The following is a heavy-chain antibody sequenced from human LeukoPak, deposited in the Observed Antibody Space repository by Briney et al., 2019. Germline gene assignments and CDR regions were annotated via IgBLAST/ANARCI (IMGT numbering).Heavy chain of an antibody. D-gene: IGHD2/OR15-2a*01. V-gene: IGHV3-21*01. CDR3: ASLSTSPSIGDY. J-gene: IGHJ4*02. CDR2: ITSSSSYI. Sequence: GGSLRLSCAASGFTFSTYSMNWVRQAPGKGLEWVSSITSSSSYIYYADSVKGRFTISRDNAKNSLYLQVNSLTADDTALYYCASLSTSPSIGDYWGQGTLVTVSS. CDR1: GFTFSTYS.